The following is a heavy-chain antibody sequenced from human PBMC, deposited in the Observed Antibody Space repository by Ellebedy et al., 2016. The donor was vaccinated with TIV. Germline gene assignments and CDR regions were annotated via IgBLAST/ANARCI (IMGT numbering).Heavy chain of an antibody. J-gene: IGHJ6*02. CDR3: ARALAASGKVTYYYGMDV. CDR1: GGYLRTYY. D-gene: IGHD6-13*01. Sequence: SETLSLXXIVSGGYLRTYYWSWIRQTPGKGLEWIGYIYFSGSTDYNPSLKSRVTISVDTSKNQFSLNLRSVTAADTAVYYCARALAASGKVTYYYGMDVWGQGTTVTVSS. CDR2: IYFSGST. V-gene: IGHV4-59*01.